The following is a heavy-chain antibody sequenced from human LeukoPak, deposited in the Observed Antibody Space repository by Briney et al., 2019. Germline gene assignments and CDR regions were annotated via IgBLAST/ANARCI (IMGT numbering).Heavy chain of an antibody. J-gene: IGHJ4*02. CDR1: GYTFTNYY. V-gene: IGHV1-69-2*01. CDR3: ATAYSKGPVDY. CDR2: VDPEDGET. D-gene: IGHD4-11*01. Sequence: ASVKVSCKVSGYTFTNYYMHWVQQAPGKGLEWMGLVDPEDGETIYAEKFQGRVTITADTSTDTAYMELSSLRSEDTAVYYCATAYSKGPVDYWGQGTLVTVSS.